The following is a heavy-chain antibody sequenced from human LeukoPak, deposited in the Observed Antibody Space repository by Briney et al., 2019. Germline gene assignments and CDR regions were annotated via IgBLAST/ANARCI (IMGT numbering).Heavy chain of an antibody. J-gene: IGHJ4*02. CDR3: ARVRMGDYVDY. V-gene: IGHV4-59*01. Sequence: WYIYYSGSTNYNPSLKSRVTISVDTSKNQFSLKLSSVTAADTAVYYCARVRMGDYVDYWGQGTLVTVSS. CDR2: IYYSGST. D-gene: IGHD2-8*01.